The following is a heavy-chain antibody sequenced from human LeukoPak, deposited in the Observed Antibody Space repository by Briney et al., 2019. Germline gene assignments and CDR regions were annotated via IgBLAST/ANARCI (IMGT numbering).Heavy chain of an antibody. CDR1: GFTFSSFA. Sequence: GGSLRLSCAASGFTFSSFAMTWVRQAPGKGLEWVSCMDRHTDIYYADSVKGRFTISRDNAKNSVYLQMNSLTVEDTAVYYCVGDPTTNRFQYFHYWGQGALVTASS. J-gene: IGHJ4*02. V-gene: IGHV3-21*01. CDR2: MDRHTDI. CDR3: VGDPTTNRFQYFHY. D-gene: IGHD1-14*01.